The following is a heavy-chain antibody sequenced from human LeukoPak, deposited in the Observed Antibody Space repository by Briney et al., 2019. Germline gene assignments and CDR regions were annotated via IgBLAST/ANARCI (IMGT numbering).Heavy chain of an antibody. CDR3: ARDKVVGPTKFDS. J-gene: IGHJ5*01. V-gene: IGHV3-7*01. CDR2: IKQDGGEI. D-gene: IGHD1-26*01. CDR1: GFTFSRYW. Sequence: GGSLRLSCAASGFTFSRYWMSWVRQAPGKGLEWVANIKQDGGEIYYVDSVKGRFTISRDNAKNSVYLHMNSLRSEDTAVYYCARDKVVGPTKFDSWGQGTLVTASS.